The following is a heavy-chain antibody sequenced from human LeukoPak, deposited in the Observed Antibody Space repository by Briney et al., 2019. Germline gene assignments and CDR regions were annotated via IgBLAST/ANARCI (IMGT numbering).Heavy chain of an antibody. V-gene: IGHV3-43*02. Sequence: GGSLRLSCAASGFSFAYYAMHWVRQAPGQGLEWVSLITANGDSTYYADSVKGRFTISRDNAKNSLYLQMNALRAEDTAVYYCARTRSNSYASGSYSYHFDCWGQGALVTVSS. CDR2: ITANGDST. D-gene: IGHD3-10*01. CDR1: GFSFAYYA. J-gene: IGHJ4*02. CDR3: ARTRSNSYASGSYSYHFDC.